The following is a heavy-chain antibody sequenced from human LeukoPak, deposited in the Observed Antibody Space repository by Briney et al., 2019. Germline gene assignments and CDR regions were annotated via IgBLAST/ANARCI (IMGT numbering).Heavy chain of an antibody. CDR3: ARDMVSRLIYYYYGMDV. Sequence: GGSLRLSCAAPGFTFSSYAMHWVRQAPGKGLEWVAVISYDGSNKYYADSVKGRFTISRDNSKNTLYLQMNSLRAEDTAVYYCARDMVSRLIYYYYGMDVWGQGTTVTVSS. J-gene: IGHJ6*02. CDR2: ISYDGSNK. V-gene: IGHV3-30-3*01. CDR1: GFTFSSYA. D-gene: IGHD2-8*01.